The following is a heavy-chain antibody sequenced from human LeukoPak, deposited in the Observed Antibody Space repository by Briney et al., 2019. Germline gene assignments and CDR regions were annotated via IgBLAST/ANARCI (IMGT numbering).Heavy chain of an antibody. D-gene: IGHD3-10*01. CDR2: ISSSGSTM. J-gene: IGHJ3*01. Sequence: GGSLRLSCTASIFTFSGYYMSWIRQAPGKGLEWVSYISSSGSTMYADSVKGRFTISRDNAKNSLYLQMNSLRAEDTAVYYCARARGSYAFDVWGQGTVVTVSS. V-gene: IGHV3-11*04. CDR1: IFTFSGYY. CDR3: ARARGSYAFDV.